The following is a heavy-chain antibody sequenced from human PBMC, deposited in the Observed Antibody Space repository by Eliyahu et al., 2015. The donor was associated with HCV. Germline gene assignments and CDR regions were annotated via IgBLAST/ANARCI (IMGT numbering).Heavy chain of an antibody. V-gene: IGHV4-30-4*08. CDR2: ISHSGAT. D-gene: IGHD3-16*01. CDR3: ARSPWVQLLSIYDSVWGSYFDF. J-gene: IGHJ4*02. Sequence: QVQLQESGPGLVKPSQTLSLTCXVXGGXISXDDXXWXWXRQPPGKGLEWIGYISHSGATYYNASLESRLTISVDTSRNQFSLKLNSVTAADTAVYFCARSPWVQLLSIYDSVWGSYFDFWGQGIPVTVSS. CDR1: GGXISXDDXX.